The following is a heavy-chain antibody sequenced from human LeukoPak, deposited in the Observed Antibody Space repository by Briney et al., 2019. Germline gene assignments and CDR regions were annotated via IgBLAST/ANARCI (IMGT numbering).Heavy chain of an antibody. V-gene: IGHV3-7*01. CDR2: IKQDGSEK. D-gene: IGHD4-17*01. CDR3: ARSPSLFGYVDYWFDP. J-gene: IGHJ5*02. CDR1: GFTFSSYW. Sequence: GGSLRLSCAASGFTFSSYWMSWVRQAPGKGLEWVANIKQDGSEKYYVDSVKGRFTISRDNAKNSLYLQMNSLRAEDTAVYYCARSPSLFGYVDYWFDPWGQGTLVTVSS.